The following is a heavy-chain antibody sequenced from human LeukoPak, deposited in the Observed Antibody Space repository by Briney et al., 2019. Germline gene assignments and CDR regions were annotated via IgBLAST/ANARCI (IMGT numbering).Heavy chain of an antibody. V-gene: IGHV1-46*01. J-gene: IGHJ4*02. Sequence: RASVKGSCKTSGYTFTDYSMHWVRQAPGQGLEWMGIINPSGGSTSYAQKFQGRVTMTRDTSTSTIYMELNSLRAEDTAVYYCARNPDYDFWSGYSGYFDYWGQGTLVTVSS. CDR2: INPSGGST. CDR1: GYTFTDYS. D-gene: IGHD3-3*01. CDR3: ARNPDYDFWSGYSGYFDY.